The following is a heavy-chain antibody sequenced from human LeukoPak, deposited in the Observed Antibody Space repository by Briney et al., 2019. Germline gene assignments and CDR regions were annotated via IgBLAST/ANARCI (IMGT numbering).Heavy chain of an antibody. D-gene: IGHD6-13*01. CDR1: GFTFSRFE. J-gene: IGHJ6*03. Sequence: GGSLRLSCVASGFTFSRFEMNWVRQAPGKGLEWISHISTGTYIAYADSVKGRFTISRDNSKNTLYVQMNSLRAEDTAVYYCAKEGYSRGYYSYYYMNVWGKGATVTVSS. V-gene: IGHV3-21*05. CDR2: ISTGTYI. CDR3: AKEGYSRGYYSYYYMNV.